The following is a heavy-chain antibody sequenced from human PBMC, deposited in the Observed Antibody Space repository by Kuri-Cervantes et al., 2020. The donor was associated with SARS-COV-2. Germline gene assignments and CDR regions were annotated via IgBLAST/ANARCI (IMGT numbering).Heavy chain of an antibody. Sequence: ESLKISCTVSGGSISSYYWSWIRQPAGKGLEWIGRIYTSGSTNYNPSLKSRVTISVDTSKNQFSLKLSSVTAADTAVYYCARHGFDFWSGYARTYYYYYGMDVWGQGTTVTVSS. CDR2: IYTSGST. D-gene: IGHD3-3*01. CDR1: GGSISSYY. J-gene: IGHJ6*02. CDR3: ARHGFDFWSGYARTYYYYYGMDV. V-gene: IGHV4-4*07.